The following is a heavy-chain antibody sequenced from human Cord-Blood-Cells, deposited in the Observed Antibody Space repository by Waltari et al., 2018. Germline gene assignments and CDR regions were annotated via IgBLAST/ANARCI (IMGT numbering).Heavy chain of an antibody. CDR2: IRGSGGST. J-gene: IGHJ4*02. CDR3: AKDGYSSSWYYFDY. V-gene: IGHV3-23*01. D-gene: IGHD6-13*01. Sequence: EVQLLESGGGLVQPGGSLRLSCAASGFTFSSYAMSWVRQAPGKGLEWVSAIRGSGGSTYYADSVKGRLTIARDNSENKLYLQMNSRRAEDTAVYYCAKDGYSSSWYYFDYWGQGTLVTVSS. CDR1: GFTFSSYA.